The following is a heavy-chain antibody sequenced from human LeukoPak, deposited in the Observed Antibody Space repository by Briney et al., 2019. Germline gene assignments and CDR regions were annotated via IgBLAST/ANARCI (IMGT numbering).Heavy chain of an antibody. V-gene: IGHV4-31*03. CDR1: GGSISSGGYY. J-gene: IGHJ5*02. CDR3: ARETWGYCSSTSCPLFDP. CDR2: IYYSGST. Sequence: SETLSLTCTVSGGSISSGGYYWSWIRQHPGTGLEWIGYIYYSGSTYYNPSLKSRVTISVDTSKNQFSLKLSSVTAADTAVYYCARETWGYCSSTSCPLFDPWGQGTLVTVSS. D-gene: IGHD2-2*01.